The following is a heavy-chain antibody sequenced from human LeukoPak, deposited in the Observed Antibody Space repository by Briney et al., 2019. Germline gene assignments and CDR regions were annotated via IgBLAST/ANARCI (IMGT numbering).Heavy chain of an antibody. CDR3: ARVAGATAYYYFDY. CDR2: IKSKTDGGTT. CDR1: GFTFSNAW. J-gene: IGHJ4*02. V-gene: IGHV3-15*07. D-gene: IGHD5-12*01. Sequence: PGGSLRLSCAASGFTFSNAWMNWVRQAPGKGLEWVGRIKSKTDGGTTDYAAPVKGRFTISRDDSKNTLYLQMNSLRAEDTAVYHCARVAGATAYYYFDYWGQGTLVTVSS.